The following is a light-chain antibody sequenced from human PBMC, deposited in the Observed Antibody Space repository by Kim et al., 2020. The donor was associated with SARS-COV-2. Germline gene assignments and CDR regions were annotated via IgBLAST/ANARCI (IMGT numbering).Light chain of an antibody. CDR3: QQSYSMPRT. J-gene: IGKJ1*01. Sequence: DIQMTQSPSSLSASLGDRVTITCRASQSIATHLNWYQQKPGKVPQVLIYAASTLQSGVPSRINGSGSGSEFTLTITNLQPEDLATYYCQQSYSMPRTFGQGTKVDIK. V-gene: IGKV1-39*01. CDR2: AAS. CDR1: QSIATH.